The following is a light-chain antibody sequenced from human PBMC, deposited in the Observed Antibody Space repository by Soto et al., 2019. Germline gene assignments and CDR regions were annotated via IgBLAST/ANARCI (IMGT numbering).Light chain of an antibody. CDR1: QGVSSN. V-gene: IGKV3-15*01. J-gene: IGKJ1*01. CDR2: GAS. CDR3: QQYNKWPPRGT. Sequence: EIVLTQSPATLSVSPGERATLSCRASQGVSSNLAWYQQKPGQGPRLLIYGASTRATGIPARFSGSGSGTEFTLNISSLQPEDFALYYCQQYNKWPPRGTFGQGTKVEFK.